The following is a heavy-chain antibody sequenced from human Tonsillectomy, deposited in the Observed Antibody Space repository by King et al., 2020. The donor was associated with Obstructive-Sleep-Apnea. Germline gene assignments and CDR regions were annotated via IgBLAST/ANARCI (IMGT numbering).Heavy chain of an antibody. CDR3: AGGLIGGGWGLGY. Sequence: VQLVESGGGVVQPGRSLRLSCAVSGFRFSDYAMHWVRQAPGKGLEWVTDTSYNGRNTNYADSVKGRFTMSRDNSKSTLYLQMDSLRPEDTAVYYCAGGLIGGGWGLGYWGQGILVTVSS. V-gene: IGHV3-30*04. CDR1: GFRFSDYA. D-gene: IGHD2-8*02. J-gene: IGHJ4*02. CDR2: TSYNGRNT.